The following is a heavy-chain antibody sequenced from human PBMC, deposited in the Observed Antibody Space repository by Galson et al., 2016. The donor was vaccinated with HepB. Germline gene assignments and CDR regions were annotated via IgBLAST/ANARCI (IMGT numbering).Heavy chain of an antibody. Sequence: SLRLSCAASGFTVSSNYMSWVRQAPGKGLEWVSVIYSGGSTYYADSVKGRFTISRDNSKNTLYLQMNSLRAEDTAVYYCATTKTGYSSSFSTPPMGYYYSGMDVWGQGTTVTVSS. D-gene: IGHD6-13*01. CDR2: IYSGGST. CDR3: ATTKTGYSSSFSTPPMGYYYSGMDV. V-gene: IGHV3-53*01. CDR1: GFTVSSNY. J-gene: IGHJ6*02.